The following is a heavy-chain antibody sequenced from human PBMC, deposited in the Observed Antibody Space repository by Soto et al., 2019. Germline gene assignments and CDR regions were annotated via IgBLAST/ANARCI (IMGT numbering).Heavy chain of an antibody. V-gene: IGHV3-23*01. J-gene: IGHJ6*02. D-gene: IGHD2-15*01. Sequence: EVQLLESGGGLVQPGGSLRLSCAASGFTFSSYAMSWVRQAPGKGLEWVSAISGSGGSTYYADSVKGRFTISRDNSKNTLYLQMNSLRAEDTAVYYCAKDQGDCSGGSCYALVPEYYYYYYGMDVWGQGTTVTVSS. CDR2: ISGSGGST. CDR3: AKDQGDCSGGSCYALVPEYYYYYYGMDV. CDR1: GFTFSSYA.